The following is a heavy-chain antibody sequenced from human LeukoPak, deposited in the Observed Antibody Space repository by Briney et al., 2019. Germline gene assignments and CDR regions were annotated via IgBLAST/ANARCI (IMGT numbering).Heavy chain of an antibody. CDR2: IYYSGNT. V-gene: IGHV4-39*02. Sequence: SETLSLTCTVSGVSISSSNSYWGWIRQPPGKGLEWIGSIYYSGNTYYNASLKSQVSISIDTSKNQLSLKLTSVTAADTAVYYCARGVGLTQGGAFDFWGQGTLVTVSS. J-gene: IGHJ4*02. CDR3: ARGVGLTQGGAFDF. D-gene: IGHD3-16*01. CDR1: GVSISSSNSY.